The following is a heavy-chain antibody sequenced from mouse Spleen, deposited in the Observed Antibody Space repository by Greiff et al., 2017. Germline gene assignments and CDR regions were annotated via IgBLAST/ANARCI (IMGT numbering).Heavy chain of an antibody. CDR2: INPSTGGT. Sequence: EVQLQESGPELVKPGASVKISCKASGYSFTGYYMHWVKQSSEKSLEWIGEINPSTGGTSYNQKFKGKATLTVDKSSSTAYMQLKSLTSEDSAVYYCARGGTWFAYWGQGTLVTVSA. CDR1: GYSFTGYY. V-gene: IGHV1-43*01. CDR3: ARGGTWFAY. J-gene: IGHJ3*01.